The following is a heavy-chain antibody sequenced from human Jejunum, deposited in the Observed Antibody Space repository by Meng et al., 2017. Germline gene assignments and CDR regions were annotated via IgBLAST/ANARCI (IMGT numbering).Heavy chain of an antibody. Sequence: QVQLVESGSEGRKLGASVNVSCRTCGYTFTSYGISWVRQAPGQGLEWMGWISAYNGNTNYAQKFQGRVTMTTDTSTSTAYMELRSLRSDDTAVYYCTILSHCTGGTCYPYDYWGQGTLVTVSS. V-gene: IGHV1-18*01. CDR3: TILSHCTGGTCYPYDY. J-gene: IGHJ4*02. CDR1: GYTFTSYG. CDR2: ISAYNGNT. D-gene: IGHD2-15*01.